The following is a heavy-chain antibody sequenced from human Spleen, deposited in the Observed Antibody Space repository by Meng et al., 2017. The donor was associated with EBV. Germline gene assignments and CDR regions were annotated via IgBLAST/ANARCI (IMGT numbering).Heavy chain of an antibody. CDR3: ARWSTVTTSFDS. J-gene: IGHJ4*02. CDR1: GDSISSSTYS. V-gene: IGHV4-39*07. D-gene: IGHD4-17*01. CDR2: IYYTGSA. Sequence: QLHLQESGPGLVKPSETLSLTCTVSGDSISSSTYSWGWIRQPPGKGLEWIGKIYYTGSAYYTASLKSRVTMSVDTSKNQFSLEVTSVTAADTAFYYCARWSTVTTSFDSWGQGTLVTVSS.